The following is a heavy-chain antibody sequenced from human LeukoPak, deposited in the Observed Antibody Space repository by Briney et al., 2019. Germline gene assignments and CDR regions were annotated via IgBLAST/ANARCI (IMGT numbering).Heavy chain of an antibody. Sequence: GASVKVSFKASGGTFSIYAISWVRQAPGQGLEWMGGIIPIFGTANYAQKFQGRVTITADKSTSTAYMELSSLRSEDTAVYYCARDRKSRQLLSERYNWFDHWGQGTLVTVSS. J-gene: IGHJ5*02. CDR1: GGTFSIYA. D-gene: IGHD2-2*01. V-gene: IGHV1-69*06. CDR2: IIPIFGTA. CDR3: ARDRKSRQLLSERYNWFDH.